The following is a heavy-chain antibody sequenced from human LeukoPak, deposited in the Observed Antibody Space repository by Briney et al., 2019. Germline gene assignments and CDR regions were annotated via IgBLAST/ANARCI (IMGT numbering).Heavy chain of an antibody. CDR1: GFTFSNAW. V-gene: IGHV3-15*01. Sequence: PGGSLRLSCAASGFTFSNAWMSWVRQAPGKGLEWVGRIKSKTDGGTTDYAAPVKGRFTISRDDSKNTLYLQMNSLKTEDTAVYYCTTDKLGIVGATKFDYWGQGTLVTVSS. CDR3: TTDKLGIVGATKFDY. J-gene: IGHJ4*02. D-gene: IGHD1-26*01. CDR2: IKSKTDGGTT.